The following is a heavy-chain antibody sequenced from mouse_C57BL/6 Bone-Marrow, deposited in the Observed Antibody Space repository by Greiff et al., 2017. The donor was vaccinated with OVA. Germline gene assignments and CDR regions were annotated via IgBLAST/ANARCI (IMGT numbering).Heavy chain of an antibody. Sequence: EVMLVESGGGLVKPGGSLKLSCAASGFTFSSYAMSWVRQTPEKRLEWVATISDGGSYTYYPDNVKGRFTISRDNAKNNLYLQMSHLKSEDTAMYYCAREEGGDYYAMDYWGQGTSVTVSS. V-gene: IGHV5-4*01. CDR3: AREEGGDYYAMDY. J-gene: IGHJ4*01. CDR1: GFTFSSYA. CDR2: ISDGGSYT.